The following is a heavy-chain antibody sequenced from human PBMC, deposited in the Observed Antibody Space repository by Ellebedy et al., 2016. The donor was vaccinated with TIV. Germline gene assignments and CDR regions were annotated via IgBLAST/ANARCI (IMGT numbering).Heavy chain of an antibody. J-gene: IGHJ5*02. D-gene: IGHD4-17*01. Sequence: GGSLRLSCAASGFTFSSFGMHWVRQAPGKGLEWVAVIWYDGSNKYYADSVKGRFTISRDNSKNTLYLQMNSLRAEDTAVYYCARDPGGGGAYGDNWFDPWGRGTLVTVSS. V-gene: IGHV3-33*01. CDR2: IWYDGSNK. CDR3: ARDPGGGGAYGDNWFDP. CDR1: GFTFSSFG.